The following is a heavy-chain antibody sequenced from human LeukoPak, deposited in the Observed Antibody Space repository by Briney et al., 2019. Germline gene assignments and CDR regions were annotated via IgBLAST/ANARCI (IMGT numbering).Heavy chain of an antibody. CDR2: IIPIFGSA. J-gene: IGHJ3*02. D-gene: IGHD3-22*01. CDR1: GGTFSSYA. Sequence: SVKVSCKASGGTFSSYAISWVRQAPGQGLEWMGGIIPIFGSANYAQKFQGRVTITADESTSTAYMELSSLRSEDTAVYYCARDQRVDSSGYYDAFDIWGQGTMVTVSS. CDR3: ARDQRVDSSGYYDAFDI. V-gene: IGHV1-69*01.